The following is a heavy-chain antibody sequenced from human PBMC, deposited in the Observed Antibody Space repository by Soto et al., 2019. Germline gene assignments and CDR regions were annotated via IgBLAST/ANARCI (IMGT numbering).Heavy chain of an antibody. CDR1: GGSVSNKTYY. CDR3: ARGVGSSPPRY. J-gene: IGHJ4*02. CDR2: IYDSGSP. V-gene: IGHV4-61*01. D-gene: IGHD1-26*01. Sequence: PSETLSLTCSVSGGSVSNKTYYWSWIRQPPGQALEWIGYIYDSGSPYYNPSLRSRVIISADTSKNQISLKLTSATAADTAVYYCARGVGSSPPRYWGRGTLVTVSS.